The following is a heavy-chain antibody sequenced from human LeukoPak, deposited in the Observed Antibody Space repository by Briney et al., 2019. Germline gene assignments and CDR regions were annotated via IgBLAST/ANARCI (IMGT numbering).Heavy chain of an antibody. CDR2: MYNSGST. CDR1: AGSISSNY. J-gene: IGHJ5*01. D-gene: IGHD3-10*01. Sequence: PSETLSLTCTVSAGSISSNYSSWVRHPPGNGLEWNGYMYNSGSTNYNPSLKTRSPISITTSKNQFSLNLSSVTAADTAVYYCARVPFPLYYASGRSRWFDSWGQGTLVTVSS. V-gene: IGHV4-59*01. CDR3: ARVPFPLYYASGRSRWFDS.